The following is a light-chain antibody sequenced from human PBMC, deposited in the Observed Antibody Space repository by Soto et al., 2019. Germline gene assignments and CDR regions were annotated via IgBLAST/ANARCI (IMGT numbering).Light chain of an antibody. J-gene: IGLJ1*01. CDR2: YDS. CDR1: NIGSKS. Sequence: SCELTQPPSVSVAPGKTARITCGGNNIGSKSVHWYQQKPGQAPVLVIYYDSDRPSGIPERFSGSNSGNTATLTISRVEAGDEADYYCQVWDSSSDPRGVFGTGTKLTVL. V-gene: IGLV3-21*04. CDR3: QVWDSSSDPRGV.